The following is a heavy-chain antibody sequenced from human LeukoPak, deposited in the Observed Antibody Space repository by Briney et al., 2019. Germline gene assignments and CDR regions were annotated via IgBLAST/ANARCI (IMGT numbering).Heavy chain of an antibody. D-gene: IGHD5-24*01. J-gene: IGHJ4*02. CDR2: INPNSGDT. CDR3: ARGGDGYNNFDY. V-gene: IGHV1-2*02. Sequence: ASVKVSCKASGYTFTGYCMHWVRQAPGQGLEWMGWINPNSGDTNYAQKFQGRVTMTRDTSISTAYLELSRLRSDDTAVYYCARGGDGYNNFDYWGQGTLVTVSA. CDR1: GYTFTGYC.